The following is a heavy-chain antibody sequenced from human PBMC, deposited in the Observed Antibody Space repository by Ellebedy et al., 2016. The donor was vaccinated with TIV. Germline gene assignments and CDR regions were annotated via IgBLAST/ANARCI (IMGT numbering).Heavy chain of an antibody. J-gene: IGHJ4*02. CDR2: AFSGDSTT. CDR1: GYTFSSYW. D-gene: IGHD5-18*01. V-gene: IGHV5-51*01. CDR3: GTYIHGSHHINN. Sequence: GKSLKISCEHSGYTFSSYWFGWVRQMPGKGLEWLGIAFSGDSTTIYSPSFQGHVTISADKSFTTAYLQWSSLEASDTAIYFCGTYIHGSHHINNWGQGTLVTVSS.